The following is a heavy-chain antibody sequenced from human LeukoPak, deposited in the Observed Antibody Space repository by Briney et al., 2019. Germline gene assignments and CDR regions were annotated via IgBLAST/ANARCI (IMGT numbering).Heavy chain of an antibody. D-gene: IGHD1-26*01. CDR2: IYYSGST. J-gene: IGHJ6*02. V-gene: IGHV4-31*03. CDR1: GGSISSGGYY. CDR3: ARSLGSLGGYGMDV. Sequence: PSETLSLTCTVSGGSISSGGYYWSWIRQHPGKGLEWIGYIYYSGSTHYNPSLKSRVTISVDTSKNQFSLKLSSVTAADTAVYYCARSLGSLGGYGMDVWGQGTTVTVSS.